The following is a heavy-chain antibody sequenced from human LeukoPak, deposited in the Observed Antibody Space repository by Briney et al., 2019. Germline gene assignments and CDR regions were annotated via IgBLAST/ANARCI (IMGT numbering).Heavy chain of an antibody. J-gene: IGHJ4*02. D-gene: IGHD1-26*01. CDR1: GGTFSSYA. CDR2: IIPILGIA. Sequence: ASVKVSCKASGGTFSSYAISWVRQAPGQGLEWMGRIIPILGIANYAQKFQGRVTITADKSTSTAYMELSSLRSEDTAVYYCARGRSYSYFDYWGQGTLVTVSS. CDR3: ARGRSYSYFDY. V-gene: IGHV1-69*04.